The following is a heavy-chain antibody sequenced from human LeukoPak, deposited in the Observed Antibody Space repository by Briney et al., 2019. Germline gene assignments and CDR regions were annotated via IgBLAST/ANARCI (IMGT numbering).Heavy chain of an antibody. Sequence: SETLSLTCAVYGGSFSGYYWSWIRQPPGKGLEWTGEINHSGSTNYNPSLKSRVTISVDTSKNQFSLKLSSVTAADTAVYYCAREQGYYDFWSGYSPFGAFDIWGQGTMVTVSS. CDR3: AREQGYYDFWSGYSPFGAFDI. CDR1: GGSFSGYY. D-gene: IGHD3-3*01. J-gene: IGHJ3*02. V-gene: IGHV4-34*01. CDR2: INHSGST.